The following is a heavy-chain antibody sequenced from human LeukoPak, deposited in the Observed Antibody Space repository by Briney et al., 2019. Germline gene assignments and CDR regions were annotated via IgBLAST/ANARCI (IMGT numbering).Heavy chain of an antibody. D-gene: IGHD6-13*01. CDR3: AKDVQRFSSSWYYFDS. CDR2: IGVSGATT. V-gene: IGHV3-23*01. CDR1: GFTFSSYA. Sequence: PGGSLRLSCAASGFTFSSYAMSWVRQAPAKGLEWLSGIGVSGATTYYADSVKGRFTISRVNSKNTLYLQMNSLRGEGTAVYYCAKDVQRFSSSWYYFDSWGQGTLVTVSS. J-gene: IGHJ4*02.